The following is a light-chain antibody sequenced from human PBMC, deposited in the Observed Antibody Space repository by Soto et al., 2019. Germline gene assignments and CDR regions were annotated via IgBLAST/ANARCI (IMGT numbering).Light chain of an antibody. J-gene: IGLJ3*02. Sequence: QSALTRPASVSGSPGQSITISCTGTISDVGGYNYVSWYQQHPGKAPKLMIYEVSNRPSGVSNRFSGSKSGNTASLTISGLQAEDEADYYCSSYTSSSTRVFGGGTKRTVL. CDR2: EVS. CDR3: SSYTSSSTRV. V-gene: IGLV2-14*01. CDR1: ISDVGGYNY.